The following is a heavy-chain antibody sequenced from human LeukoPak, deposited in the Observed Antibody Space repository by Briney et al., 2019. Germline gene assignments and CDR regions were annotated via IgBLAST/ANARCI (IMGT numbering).Heavy chain of an antibody. CDR1: GFTFSSYA. Sequence: GRSLRLSCAASGFTFSSYAMHWVRQAPGKGLEWVAVISYDGSNKYYADSVKGRFTISRDNSKNTLYLQMNSLRAEDTAVYYCASPFAHSSSEVPLWGQGTLVTVSS. CDR3: ASPFAHSSSEVPL. CDR2: ISYDGSNK. V-gene: IGHV3-30-3*01. D-gene: IGHD6-6*01. J-gene: IGHJ4*02.